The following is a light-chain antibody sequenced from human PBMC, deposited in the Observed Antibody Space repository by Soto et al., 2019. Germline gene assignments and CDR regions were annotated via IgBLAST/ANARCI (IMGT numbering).Light chain of an antibody. CDR2: DAS. CDR1: QIISSW. CDR3: QQYNSYSPT. J-gene: IGKJ1*01. Sequence: DIQMTQSPSTLSASVGDRVTITCRASQIISSWLAWYQQKPGKAPKLLIYDASSLESGVPSRFSGSGVGTEFTLTIISLQPDDFATYYCQQYNSYSPTFGQGTKVEIK. V-gene: IGKV1-5*01.